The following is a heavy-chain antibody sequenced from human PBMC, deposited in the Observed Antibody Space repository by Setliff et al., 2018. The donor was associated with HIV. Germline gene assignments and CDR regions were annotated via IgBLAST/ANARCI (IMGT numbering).Heavy chain of an antibody. D-gene: IGHD1-1*01. CDR2: IHINGNS. CDR1: GGSIPGYH. V-gene: IGHV4-4*08. J-gene: IGHJ4*02. CDR3: ARVAVGGTGPDS. Sequence: SETLSLTCSVFGGSIPGYHWCWIRQSPGKGLEWIGFIHINGNSDYNPSLKSRVTLSGDASKNQFSLKLTSVTVADTAVYYCARVAVGGTGPDSWGQGTLVTVSS.